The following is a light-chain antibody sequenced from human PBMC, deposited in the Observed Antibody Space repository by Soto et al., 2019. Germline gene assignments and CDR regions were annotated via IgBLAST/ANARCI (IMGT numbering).Light chain of an antibody. CDR3: QQYNSYPFT. Sequence: DIQMTQSPSTLSASVGDRVTITCRASQSISSWLAWYQQKPGRAPKLLIYDASSLESGVPSRFSGSGSGTEFTLTISSLQPDDFATYYCQQYNSYPFTFGGGTKVEIK. J-gene: IGKJ4*01. V-gene: IGKV1-5*01. CDR2: DAS. CDR1: QSISSW.